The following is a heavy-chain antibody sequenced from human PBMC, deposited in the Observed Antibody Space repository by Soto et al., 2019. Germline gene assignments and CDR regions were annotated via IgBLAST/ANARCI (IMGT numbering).Heavy chain of an antibody. CDR2: IKSKGSGGTI. Sequence: EEQLVESGGGLVQPGGSLRLSCAGSGFKFSDAWMNWVRQSTGKWLEWVGRIKSKGSGGTIDYAAPVKGRCIISRDDSKSTMFLQINSMQVDEPAVYYSPHDCTFYYENVIWGQGTIVPVSS. D-gene: IGHD3-16*01. CDR1: GFKFSDAW. CDR3: PHDCTFYYENVI. V-gene: IGHV3-15*07. J-gene: IGHJ3*02.